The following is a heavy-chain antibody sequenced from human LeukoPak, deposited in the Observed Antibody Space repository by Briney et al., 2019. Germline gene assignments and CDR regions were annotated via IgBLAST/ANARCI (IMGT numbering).Heavy chain of an antibody. Sequence: PSETLSLTCAVSGGSISSSNWCSWVRQPPRKGLEWIGEIHHSGSTNYTPPLKSRVTISVDKSKNQFSLKLSSVTGADTAVYYCATFGGSTTTYYFDYWGQGTLVSVSS. V-gene: IGHV4-4*02. CDR2: IHHSGST. CDR3: ATFGGSTTTYYFDY. CDR1: GGSISSSNW. J-gene: IGHJ4*02. D-gene: IGHD3-3*01.